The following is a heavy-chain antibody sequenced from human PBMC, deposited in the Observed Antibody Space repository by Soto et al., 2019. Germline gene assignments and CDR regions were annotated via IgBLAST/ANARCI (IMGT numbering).Heavy chain of an antibody. J-gene: IGHJ4*02. V-gene: IGHV3-23*01. D-gene: IGHD3-22*01. Sequence: GGSLRLSCTASGFTFSSYAMSWVRQAPGKGLEWVSAISGSGGSTDYADSVKGRFTIYRDNSKNTLYLQMNSLRAEDTAVYYCAQDTIDYYYDSSGYYPYYFDYWGQGTLVTVSS. CDR1: GFTFSSYA. CDR3: AQDTIDYYYDSSGYYPYYFDY. CDR2: ISGSGGST.